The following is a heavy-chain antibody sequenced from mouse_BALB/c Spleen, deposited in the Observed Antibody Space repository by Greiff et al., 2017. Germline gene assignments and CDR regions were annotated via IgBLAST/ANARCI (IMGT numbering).Heavy chain of an antibody. CDR1: GFTFSSYG. J-gene: IGHJ4*01. CDR3: ARHGGLEGQYYYAMDY. V-gene: IGHV5-6*01. D-gene: IGHD2-4*01. Sequence: EVQRVESGGDLVKPGGSLKLSCAASGFTFSSYGMSWVRQTPDKRLEWVATISSGGSYTYYPDSVKGRFTISRDNAKNTLYLQMSSLKSEDTAMYYCARHGGLEGQYYYAMDYWGQGTSVTVSS. CDR2: ISSGGSYT.